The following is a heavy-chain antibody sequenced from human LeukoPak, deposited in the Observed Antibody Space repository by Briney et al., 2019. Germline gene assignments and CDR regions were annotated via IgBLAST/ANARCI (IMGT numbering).Heavy chain of an antibody. D-gene: IGHD3-16*01. CDR2: INHNGNVN. J-gene: IGHJ6*02. CDR1: GFTFSSYW. V-gene: IGHV3-7*03. CDR3: ARGGGLDV. Sequence: GGFLRLSCAASGFTFSSYWMNWARQAPGKGLEWVASINHNGNVNYYVDSVKGRFTISRDNAKNSLYLQMSNLRAEDTAVYFCARGGGLDVWGQGATVTVSS.